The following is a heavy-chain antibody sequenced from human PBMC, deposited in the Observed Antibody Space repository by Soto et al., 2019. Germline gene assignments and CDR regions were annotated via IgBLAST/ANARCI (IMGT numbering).Heavy chain of an antibody. D-gene: IGHD3-22*01. J-gene: IGHJ4*02. V-gene: IGHV4-39*01. CDR2: IYYSGST. Sequence: ASETLSLTCTVSGGSITSSSYCWGWIRQPPGKGLEWIGNIYYSGSTYYNPSLKSRVTISVDTSKNQFSLKLSSVTAADTAVYYCMLGSGWKDFDYWGQGTLVTVSS. CDR3: MLGSGWKDFDY. CDR1: GGSITSSSYC.